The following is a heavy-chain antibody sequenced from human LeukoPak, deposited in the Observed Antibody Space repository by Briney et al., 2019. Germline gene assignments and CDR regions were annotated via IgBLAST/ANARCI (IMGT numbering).Heavy chain of an antibody. CDR3: ARVRDSDGYSYDY. J-gene: IGHJ4*02. V-gene: IGHV3-72*01. Sequence: GGSLRFSCAASGFTFSDHYMDWVRQAPGKGLEWVGRIRKKVNGYTTEYAASVKGRFTISRDDSKISLYLQMNSLKTEDTALYYCARVRDSDGYSYDYWGQGTLVTVSS. CDR1: GFTFSDHY. D-gene: IGHD3-22*01. CDR2: IRKKVNGYTT.